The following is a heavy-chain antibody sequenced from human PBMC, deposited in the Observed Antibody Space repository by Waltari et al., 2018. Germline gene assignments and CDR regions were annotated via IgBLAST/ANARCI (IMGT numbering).Heavy chain of an antibody. D-gene: IGHD3-22*01. Sequence: QVQLQESGPGLVKPSETLSLTCTVSGGSISGYYWSWIRQPPGKGMEWIGHIPYSGTTNYNPSLKSRGTISVDTSKNQFSLKLSSVTAADTAVYYCARAKGGRVWYDSRPRWHYMDVWGKGTTVTVSS. CDR1: GGSISGYY. J-gene: IGHJ6*03. CDR3: ARAKGGRVWYDSRPRWHYMDV. CDR2: IPYSGTT. V-gene: IGHV4-59*01.